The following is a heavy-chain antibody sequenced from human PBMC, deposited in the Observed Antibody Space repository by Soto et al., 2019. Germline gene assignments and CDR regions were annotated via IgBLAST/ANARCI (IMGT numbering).Heavy chain of an antibody. Sequence: QVQLVQSGAEMKKPGSSVKVSCKASGGSFSNSAINWVRQAPGERPEWMGGIVPKAGSGNYAQKFRDRVTITADESTSTAYMELRSLRSEDTAVYYCTSGSRDEGGMDVWGQGGTVSVSS. J-gene: IGHJ6*02. V-gene: IGHV1-69*01. CDR1: GGSFSNSA. CDR3: TSGSRDEGGMDV. CDR2: IVPKAGSG. D-gene: IGHD2-15*01.